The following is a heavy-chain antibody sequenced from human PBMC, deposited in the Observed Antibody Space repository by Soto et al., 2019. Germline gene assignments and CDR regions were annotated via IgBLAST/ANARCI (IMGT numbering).Heavy chain of an antibody. D-gene: IGHD1-26*01. J-gene: IGHJ6*02. CDR2: IYHSGST. CDR1: GGCMSSSKG. CDR3: ARVWGSYWRAYGMDV. V-gene: IGHV4-4*02. Sequence: SATLAITCAVSGGCMSSSKGGGWVRQPPGKGLEWIGEIYHSGSTNYNPSLKSRVTISVDKSKNQFSLKLSSVTAADTAVYYCARVWGSYWRAYGMDVWGQGTTVTVSS.